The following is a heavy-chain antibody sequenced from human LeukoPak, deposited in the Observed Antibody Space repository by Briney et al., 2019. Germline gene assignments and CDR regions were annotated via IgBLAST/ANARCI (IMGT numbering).Heavy chain of an antibody. D-gene: IGHD3-22*01. CDR1: EFTFSNFA. CDR2: ISGSGDNT. V-gene: IGHV3-23*01. Sequence: GSLRLSCAASEFTFSNFAMSWVRQAPGKGLEWVSTISGSGDNTYYADSVKGRFTISRDNSKNTLSLHMNTLRAEDTAVYYCAKDLLQTFFFDSSGYYSDAFGMWGQGTMVTVSP. CDR3: AKDLLQTFFFDSSGYYSDAFGM. J-gene: IGHJ3*02.